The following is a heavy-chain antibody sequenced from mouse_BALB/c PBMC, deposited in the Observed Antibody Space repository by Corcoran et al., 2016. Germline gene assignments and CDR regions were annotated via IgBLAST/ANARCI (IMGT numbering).Heavy chain of an antibody. D-gene: IGHD1-1*01. CDR2: ISCYNGAT. CDR3: ARGRTSSYYGSSSYYFDY. Sequence: LVKTGASVKISCKASGYSFTGYYMHWVKQSHGKSLEWIGYISCYNGATSYNQKFKGKATFTVDTSSSTAYMQVNSLTSEDSAVYYCARGRTSSYYGSSSYYFDYWGQGTTLTVSS. V-gene: IGHV1S34*01. CDR1: GYSFTGYY. J-gene: IGHJ2*01.